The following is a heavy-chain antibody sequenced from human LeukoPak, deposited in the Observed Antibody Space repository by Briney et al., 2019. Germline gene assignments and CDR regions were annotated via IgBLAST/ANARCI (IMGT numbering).Heavy chain of an antibody. D-gene: IGHD5-24*01. Sequence: GASVKVSCKASGYTFTGYYMHWVRQAPGQGLEWMGWINPNSGGTNYAQKFQGRATMTRDTSISTAYMELSRLRSDDTAVYYCARNGGGMATIREDWFDPWGQGTLVTVSS. CDR3: ARNGGGMATIREDWFDP. V-gene: IGHV1-2*02. CDR2: INPNSGGT. J-gene: IGHJ5*02. CDR1: GYTFTGYY.